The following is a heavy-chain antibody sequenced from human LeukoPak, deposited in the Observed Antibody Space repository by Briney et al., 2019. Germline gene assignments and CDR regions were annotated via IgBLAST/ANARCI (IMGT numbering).Heavy chain of an antibody. CDR1: GVSISSNLW. D-gene: IGHD3-10*01. CDR3: ARGGDRSFDY. J-gene: IGHJ4*02. Sequence: PSETLSLTCAVSGVSISSNLWWTWVRQPPGKGLEWIAEIHHSGSINYNPSLKSRVTISVDRAKNQFSLNLNSVTAADTAVYYCARGGDRSFDYWGQGTLVTVSS. CDR2: IHHSGSI. V-gene: IGHV4-4*02.